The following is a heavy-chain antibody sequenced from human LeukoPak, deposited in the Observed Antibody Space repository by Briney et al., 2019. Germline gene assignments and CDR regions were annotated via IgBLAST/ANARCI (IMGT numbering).Heavy chain of an antibody. J-gene: IGHJ4*02. D-gene: IGHD4-17*01. V-gene: IGHV3-21*01. CDR2: ITSSGAYI. CDR3: ARGPKSLVTKLGSHSDY. Sequence: PGGSLRLSCAASGFTFSTYSMNWVRQAPGKGLEWVSSITSSGAYIFYADSMKGRFTISRDNAKNSLYLQMNSLRAGDTAVYYCARGPKSLVTKLGSHSDYWGQGTLVTVSS. CDR1: GFTFSTYS.